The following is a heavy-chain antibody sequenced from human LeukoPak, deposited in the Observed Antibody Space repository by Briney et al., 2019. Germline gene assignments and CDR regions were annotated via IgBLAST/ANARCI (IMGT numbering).Heavy chain of an antibody. CDR3: ARATWTGNYYMDV. D-gene: IGHD1-1*01. CDR2: ISGSSSYI. V-gene: IGHV3-21*04. J-gene: IGHJ6*03. CDR1: GFTFSSYS. Sequence: GGSLRLSCAASGFTFSSYSMNWVRQAPGKGLEWVSSISGSSSYIYYADSVKGRFTISRDNAKNSLYLQMNSLRAEDTAVYYCARATWTGNYYMDVWGKGTTVTISS.